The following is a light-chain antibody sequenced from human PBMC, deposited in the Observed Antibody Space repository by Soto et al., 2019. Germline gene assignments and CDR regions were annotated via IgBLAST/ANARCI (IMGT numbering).Light chain of an antibody. J-gene: IGLJ3*02. CDR2: DVS. V-gene: IGLV2-11*01. CDR3: CSYAGRYSWV. Sequence: QSVLTQPRSVSGSPGQSVTMSCTGTSSDVGGYNYVSWYQQHPGKAPKFMIYDVSKRPSGVPDRFSGSKSSNTASLTISGLQAEDEADYYCCSYAGRYSWVFGGGTKVTVL. CDR1: SSDVGGYNY.